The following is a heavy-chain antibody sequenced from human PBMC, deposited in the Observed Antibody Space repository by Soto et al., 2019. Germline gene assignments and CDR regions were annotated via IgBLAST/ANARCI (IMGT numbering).Heavy chain of an antibody. V-gene: IGHV3-21*01. CDR3: ARDALTGDGDAFDI. J-gene: IGHJ3*02. CDR2: ISSSSSYI. D-gene: IGHD7-27*01. Sequence: GGSLRLSCAASGFTFSSYSMNWVRQAPGKGLEWVSSISSSSSYIYYANPVKGRFTISRDNAKNSLYLQMNSLRAEDTAVYYCARDALTGDGDAFDIWGQGTMVTVSS. CDR1: GFTFSSYS.